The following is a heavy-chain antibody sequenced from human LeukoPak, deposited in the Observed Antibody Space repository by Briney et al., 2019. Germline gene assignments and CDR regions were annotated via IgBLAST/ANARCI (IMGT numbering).Heavy chain of an antibody. CDR3: ARDEQLVENWFAP. CDR2: ISSSGSTI. V-gene: IGHV3-11*01. D-gene: IGHD6-13*01. J-gene: IGHJ5*02. Sequence: GGSLRLCCAASGFTFSDYYMSWIRQAPGKGLEWVSYISSSGSTIYYADSVKGRFTISRDNAKNSLYLQMNSLRAEDTAVYYCARDEQLVENWFAPWGQGTLVTVSS. CDR1: GFTFSDYY.